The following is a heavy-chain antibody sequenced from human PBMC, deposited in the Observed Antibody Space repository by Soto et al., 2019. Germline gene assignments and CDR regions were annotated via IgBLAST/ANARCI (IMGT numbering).Heavy chain of an antibody. V-gene: IGHV3-33*01. D-gene: IGHD3-16*01. CDR2: IWYDGSNK. CDR3: TRNGIGGPVFRGFCYY. Sequence: QEHLVQSGGGVVQPGRSLRLSCAASGSIFSGYGMHWVRQAPGKGLEWVAVIWYDGSNKYYADSVKGRFTISRDNSKKMLYVQMDSLRDEDTAVYYCTRNGIGGPVFRGFCYYWGQGILVTVSS. CDR1: GSIFSGYG. J-gene: IGHJ4*02.